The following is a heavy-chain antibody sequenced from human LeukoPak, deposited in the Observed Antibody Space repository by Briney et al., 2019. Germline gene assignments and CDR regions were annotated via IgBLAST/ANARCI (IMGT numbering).Heavy chain of an antibody. J-gene: IGHJ4*02. D-gene: IGHD4-23*01. CDR2: ISGRGDNT. CDR1: GFTFSGYA. CDR3: AKRVQGNTGPFHC. Sequence: GGSLRLSCAASGFTFSGYAMSWVRQAPGKGLEWVSGISGRGDNTYYADSVKGRFTISRDNSKNTLRLQMDSLRDEDTAVYYCAKRVQGNTGPFHCWGQGTLASVSS. V-gene: IGHV3-23*01.